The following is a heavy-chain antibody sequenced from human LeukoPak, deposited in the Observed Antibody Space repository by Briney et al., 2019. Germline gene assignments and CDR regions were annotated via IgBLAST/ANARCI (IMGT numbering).Heavy chain of an antibody. Sequence: AAVKVCCKASGGTFSSYAISWVRQAPGQGLEWMGGIIPIFGTANYAQKFQGRVTITADESTSTAYMELSILRSEDTAVYYCARGADSSGYSLDYFDYWGQGTLVTVPS. V-gene: IGHV1-69*13. CDR3: ARGADSSGYSLDYFDY. D-gene: IGHD3-22*01. CDR1: GGTFSSYA. J-gene: IGHJ4*02. CDR2: IIPIFGTA.